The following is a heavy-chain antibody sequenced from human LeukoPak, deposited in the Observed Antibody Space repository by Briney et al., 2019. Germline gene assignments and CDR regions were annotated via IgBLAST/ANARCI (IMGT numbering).Heavy chain of an antibody. CDR2: INPNSGGT. V-gene: IGHV1-2*02. CDR1: GYTFTRDY. CDR3: AREAIVGRTIVEFDY. J-gene: IGHJ4*02. Sequence: ASVKVSCKASGYTFTRDYIHWVRQAPGQGLEWMGWINPNSGGTNYAQNFQGRVTMTRDTSISTAYMDLSSLRSDDTAVYYCAREAIVGRTIVEFDYWGQGTLVTVSS. D-gene: IGHD1-26*01.